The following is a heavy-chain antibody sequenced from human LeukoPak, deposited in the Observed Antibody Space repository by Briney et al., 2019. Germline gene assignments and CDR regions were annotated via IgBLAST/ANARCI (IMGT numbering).Heavy chain of an antibody. D-gene: IGHD5-12*01. CDR3: ARGGGYDYLDY. CDR1: GFTFSSYG. V-gene: IGHV3-30*03. J-gene: IGHJ4*02. CDR2: ISYDGSNK. Sequence: RSLRLSCAASGFTFSSYGMHWVRQAPGKGLEWVAVISYDGSNKYYADSVKGRFTISRDNSKNTLYLQMNSLRAEDTAVYYCARGGGYDYLDYWGQGTLVTVSS.